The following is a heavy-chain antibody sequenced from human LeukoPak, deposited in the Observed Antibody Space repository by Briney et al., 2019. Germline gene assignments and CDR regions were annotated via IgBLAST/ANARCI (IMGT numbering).Heavy chain of an antibody. V-gene: IGHV4-38-2*02. CDR1: GYSISSGYY. Sequence: PSETLSLTCTVSGYSISSGYYWGWIRQPPGKGLEWIGNIYHSGSTYYNPSLKSRVTISVDTSKNQFSLKLSSVTAADTAVYYCARDQVRFGELLIPDDDAFDIWGQGTMVTVSS. J-gene: IGHJ3*02. CDR2: IYHSGST. CDR3: ARDQVRFGELLIPDDDAFDI. D-gene: IGHD3-10*01.